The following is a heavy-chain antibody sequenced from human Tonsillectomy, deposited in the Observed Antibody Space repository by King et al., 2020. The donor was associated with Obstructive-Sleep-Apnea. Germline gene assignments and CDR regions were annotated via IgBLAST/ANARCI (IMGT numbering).Heavy chain of an antibody. CDR2: ISSSSSTI. D-gene: IGHD6-13*01. CDR1: GFTFSSYS. V-gene: IGHV3-48*04. J-gene: IGHJ6*02. Sequence: QLVQSGGGLVQPGGSLRLSCAASGFTFSSYSMNWVRQAPGKGLEWVSYISSSSSTIYYADSVKGRFTISRDNAKNSLYLQMNSLRAEDTAVYYCARDEGGSSWYSYYYGMDVWGQGTTVTVSS. CDR3: ARDEGGSSWYSYYYGMDV.